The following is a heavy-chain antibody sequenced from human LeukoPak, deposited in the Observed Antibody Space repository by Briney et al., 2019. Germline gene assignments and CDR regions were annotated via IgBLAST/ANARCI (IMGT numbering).Heavy chain of an antibody. J-gene: IGHJ5*02. CDR2: IHNDGTTT. CDR1: GFTLSNYG. Sequence: PGGSLRLSCAASGFTLSNYGIHWVRQAPGKGLVWVSHIHNDGTTTTYAASVKGRFTISRDNAKSTVYLDMTGLSGEDTAVYYCARDFYGRYCTGGSCYYRNWFDPWGQGTQVTVSS. CDR3: ARDFYGRYCTGGSCYYRNWFDP. V-gene: IGHV3-74*03. D-gene: IGHD2-15*01.